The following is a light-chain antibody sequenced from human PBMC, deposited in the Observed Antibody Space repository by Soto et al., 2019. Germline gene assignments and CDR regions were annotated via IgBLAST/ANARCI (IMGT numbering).Light chain of an antibody. Sequence: DIQMTQSPSTLSASVADGVTITCQARQSSIGTLAWYQQRPGKAPKLLIFDASNLERGVPSRFSGSGSGTEFSLTISSLQPDDFATYYCQQYETYSRTFGQGTKVDIK. CDR1: QSSIGT. V-gene: IGKV1-5*01. CDR3: QQYETYSRT. J-gene: IGKJ1*01. CDR2: DAS.